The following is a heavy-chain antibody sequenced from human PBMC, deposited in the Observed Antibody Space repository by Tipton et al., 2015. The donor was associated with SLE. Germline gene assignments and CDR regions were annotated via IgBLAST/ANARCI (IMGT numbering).Heavy chain of an antibody. CDR2: VSYLGST. J-gene: IGHJ4*02. Sequence: TPSLTCTVSGGFISSSSYYWGWIRPPPGKGLEWIGSVSYLGSTSYNATLKSRVTISIDTSKKHFSLKLSSVTAADTAVYYCATSPLTLWGQGTLVTVSS. CDR3: ATSPLTL. CDR1: GGFISSSSYY. V-gene: IGHV4-39*07.